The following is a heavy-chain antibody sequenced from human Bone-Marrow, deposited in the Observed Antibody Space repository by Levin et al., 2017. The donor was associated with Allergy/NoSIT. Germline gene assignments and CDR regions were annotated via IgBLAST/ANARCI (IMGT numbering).Heavy chain of an antibody. CDR1: GYTFRNYG. D-gene: IGHD3-22*01. V-gene: IGHV1-18*01. Sequence: ASVKVSCKASGYTFRNYGIGWVRQAPGQGLEWMGWISAYNGDATYARNLQDRVTMTTDTSTSTAYMELRSLKYDDTAVYYCARQYEGHFYDSSGSPFDYWGQGTLVTVSS. CDR3: ARQYEGHFYDSSGSPFDY. CDR2: ISAYNGDA. J-gene: IGHJ4*02.